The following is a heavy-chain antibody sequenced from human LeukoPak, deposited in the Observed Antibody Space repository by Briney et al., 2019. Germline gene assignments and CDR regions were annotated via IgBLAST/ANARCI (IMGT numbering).Heavy chain of an antibody. CDR1: GYSISSGYY. D-gene: IGHD2/OR15-2a*01. CDR2: IYHSGST. Sequence: SETLSLTCAVSGYSISSGYYWGWIRQPPGKGLEWIGSIYHSGSTYYNPSLKSRVTISVDTPKNQFSLKLSSVTAADTAVYYCARGLSTFRFDPWGQGTLVTVSS. CDR3: ARGLSTFRFDP. J-gene: IGHJ5*02. V-gene: IGHV4-38-2*01.